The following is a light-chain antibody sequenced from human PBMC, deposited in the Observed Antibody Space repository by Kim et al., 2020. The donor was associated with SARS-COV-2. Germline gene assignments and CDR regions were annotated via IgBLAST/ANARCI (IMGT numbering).Light chain of an antibody. CDR2: DAS. J-gene: IGKJ4*01. CDR3: QQRSNWPGS. Sequence: LSHGERATLSGRARQSVSSYLEWYQQKTGQAPRRLIYDASKRETGIPARFSGSGSGTDFTLTISSLEPEDCAVYYCQQRSNWPGSFGGGTKGDIK. V-gene: IGKV3-11*01. CDR1: QSVSSY.